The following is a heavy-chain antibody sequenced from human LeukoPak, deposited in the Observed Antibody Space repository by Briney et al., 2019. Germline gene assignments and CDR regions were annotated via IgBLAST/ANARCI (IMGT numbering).Heavy chain of an antibody. J-gene: IGHJ6*02. V-gene: IGHV1-2*02. CDR2: INPNSGGT. Sequence: ASVKVSCKVSGYTLTELSMHWVRQAPGQGLEWMGWINPNSGGTNYAQKFQGRVTITRDTSASTAYMELSSLRSEDTAVYYCARGQRLGDYVTYYYYGMDVWGQGTTVTVSS. CDR3: ARGQRLGDYVTYYYYGMDV. D-gene: IGHD4-17*01. CDR1: GYTLTELS.